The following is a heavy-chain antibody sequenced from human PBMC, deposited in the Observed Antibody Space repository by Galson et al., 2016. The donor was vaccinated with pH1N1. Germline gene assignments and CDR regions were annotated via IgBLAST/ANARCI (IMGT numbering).Heavy chain of an antibody. CDR2: INSDGTST. CDR1: GFSLSSYW. Sequence: SLRLSCAASGFSLSSYWMHWVRQAPGQGLVWVSRINSDGTSTRYADSVKGRFTISKDDARNTVFLQMNSLRAEDTAVYYCPREYTGSYYGTSFDSWGPGTLVTVSS. CDR3: PREYTGSYYGTSFDS. D-gene: IGHD5-12*01. V-gene: IGHV3-74*01. J-gene: IGHJ4*02.